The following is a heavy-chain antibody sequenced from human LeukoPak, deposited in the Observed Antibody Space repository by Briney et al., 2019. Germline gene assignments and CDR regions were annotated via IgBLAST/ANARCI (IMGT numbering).Heavy chain of an antibody. V-gene: IGHV4-61*08. Sequence: SETLSLTCGVSGGSFNSDDYYWNWIRQPPGRGLEWIGYIYYGGNTNYNPSLRSRVTISMDTSKNQFSLKENSVTAADTAVYFCASGPRNYYYSGSYHYWGQGTLVTVSS. CDR3: ASGPRNYYYSGSYHY. J-gene: IGHJ4*02. CDR2: IYYGGNT. CDR1: GGSFNSDDYY. D-gene: IGHD3-10*01.